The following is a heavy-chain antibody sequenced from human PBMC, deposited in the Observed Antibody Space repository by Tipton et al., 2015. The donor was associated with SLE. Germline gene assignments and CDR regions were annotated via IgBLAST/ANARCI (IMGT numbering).Heavy chain of an antibody. D-gene: IGHD2-2*01. CDR2: INSDGSST. CDR1: GFTFSRYW. V-gene: IGHV3-74*01. Sequence: SLRLSCAASGFTFSRYWMHWVRQAPGKGLVWVSHINSDGSSTSYADSVKGRFAISRDNAKNTLYLQMNSLRAEDTAVYYCARKVVVPGAIGDYFGMDVWGQGTAGTVSS. J-gene: IGHJ6*02. CDR3: ARKVVVPGAIGDYFGMDV.